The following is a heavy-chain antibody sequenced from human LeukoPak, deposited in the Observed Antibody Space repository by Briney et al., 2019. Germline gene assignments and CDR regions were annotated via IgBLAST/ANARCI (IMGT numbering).Heavy chain of an antibody. CDR3: ASRKYFDILTGSFTSLDY. CDR1: GGTFSNYY. J-gene: IGHJ4*02. Sequence: SETLSLTCAVNGGTFSNYYWSWIRQPPGKGLEWIGEIHHSGRTNYNSSLKSRITMSVDASRNHFSLRLSSVTAADTAVYYCASRKYFDILTGSFTSLDYWGQGALATVSS. V-gene: IGHV4-34*01. D-gene: IGHD3-9*01. CDR2: IHHSGRT.